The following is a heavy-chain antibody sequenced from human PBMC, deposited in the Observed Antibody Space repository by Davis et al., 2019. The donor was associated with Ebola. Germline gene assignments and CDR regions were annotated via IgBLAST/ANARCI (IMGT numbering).Heavy chain of an antibody. J-gene: IGHJ6*02. D-gene: IGHD3-10*01. CDR2: ISPDGSHK. V-gene: IGHV3-74*01. Sequence: HTGGSLRLSCAASGFTFGGHWIHLVRQAPGEGLMWVSRISPDGSHKYYADSVKGRFTISRDNSKNTLYLQMNSLRAEDTAVYYCARDWGGSRLLWFGELPNPSLGYGMDVWGQGTTVTVSS. CDR1: GFTFGGHW. CDR3: ARDWGGSRLLWFGELPNPSLGYGMDV.